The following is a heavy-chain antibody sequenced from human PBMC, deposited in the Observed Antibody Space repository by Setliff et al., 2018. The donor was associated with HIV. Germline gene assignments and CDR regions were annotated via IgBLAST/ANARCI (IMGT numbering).Heavy chain of an antibody. V-gene: IGHV1-2*02. CDR3: ARDPPYDSSGYYLGLDYYFDY. CDR2: INPNSGGT. J-gene: IGHJ4*02. D-gene: IGHD3-22*01. CDR1: GYTFTGYY. Sequence: ASVKVSCKASGYTFTGYYMHWVRQAPGQGLEWMGWINPNSGGTNYAQKFQGRVTMTRDTSISTTYMELSRLRSDDTAVYYCARDPPYDSSGYYLGLDYYFDYWGQGTLVTVSS.